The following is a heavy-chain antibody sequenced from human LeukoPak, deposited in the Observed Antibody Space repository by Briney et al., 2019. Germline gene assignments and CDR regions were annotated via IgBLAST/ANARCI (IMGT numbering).Heavy chain of an antibody. CDR2: IYYSGST. J-gene: IGHJ4*02. D-gene: IGHD1-26*01. Sequence: SQTLSLTCTVSGGSISSGGYYWSWIRQPPGKGLEWIGSIYYSGSTYYNPSLKSRVTISVDTSKNQFSLKLSSVTAADTAVYYCARQDSGSYYSATRIHDYWGQGTLVTVSS. CDR1: GGSISSGGYY. V-gene: IGHV4-39*01. CDR3: ARQDSGSYYSATRIHDY.